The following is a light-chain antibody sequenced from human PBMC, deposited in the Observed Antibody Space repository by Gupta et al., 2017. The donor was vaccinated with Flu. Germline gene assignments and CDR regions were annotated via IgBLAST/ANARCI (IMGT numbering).Light chain of an antibody. CDR3: SSYTSSSALHLL. CDR1: SSDVGGYNY. CDR2: EVS. V-gene: IGLV2-14*01. J-gene: IGLJ2*01. Sequence: QSALTQPASVSGSPGPSITISSTGTSSDVGGYNYVSCFQQHPDKAPKLIIYEVSNRPSGVSNRFSGSKSGNTAPLTISGLQVDDEGDYYCSSYTSSSALHLLFGGGTKLTVL.